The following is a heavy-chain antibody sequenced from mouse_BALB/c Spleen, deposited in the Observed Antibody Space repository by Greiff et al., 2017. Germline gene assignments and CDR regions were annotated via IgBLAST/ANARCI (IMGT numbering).Heavy chain of an antibody. CDR2: IDPANGNT. D-gene: IGHD1-1*02. Sequence: VQLQQSGAELVKPGASVKLSCTASGFTIKDPYMHWVKQRPEQGLEWIGRIDPANGNTKYDPKFQGKATITADTSSNTAYLQLSSLTSEDTAVYYCARAGGPYYCDDWGQGTTLTVSS. CDR1: GFTIKDPY. CDR3: ARAGGPYYCDD. J-gene: IGHJ2*01. V-gene: IGHV14-3*02.